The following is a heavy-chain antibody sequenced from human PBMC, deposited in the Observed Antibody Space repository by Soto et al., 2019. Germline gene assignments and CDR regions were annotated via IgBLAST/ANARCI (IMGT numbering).Heavy chain of an antibody. D-gene: IGHD3-10*01. Sequence: QVQLVQSGAEVKKPGSSVRVSCKASGDTFSFYSINWVRQAPGLGLEWRGRINPILGMAIYAQRFQGRVTVTADKATSTAYMELSSLRSEDTAMYYCASSYGSGYRAFDYWGQGALVTVSS. V-gene: IGHV1-69*02. CDR3: ASSYGSGYRAFDY. CDR2: INPILGMA. J-gene: IGHJ4*02. CDR1: GDTFSFYS.